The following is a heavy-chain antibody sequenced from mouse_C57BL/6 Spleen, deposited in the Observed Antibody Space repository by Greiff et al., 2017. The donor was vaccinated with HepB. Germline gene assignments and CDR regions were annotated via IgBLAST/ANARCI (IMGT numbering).Heavy chain of an antibody. CDR1: GFTFSSYA. CDR2: ISSGGDYI. V-gene: IGHV5-9-1*02. D-gene: IGHD2-5*01. Sequence: DVQLVESGEGLVKPGGSLKLSCAASGFTFSSYAMSWVRQTPEKRLEWVAYISSGGDYIYYADTVKGRFTISRDNARNTLYLQMSSLKSEDTAMYYCTRDGDSNYGSAWFAYWGQGTLVTVSA. CDR3: TRDGDSNYGSAWFAY. J-gene: IGHJ3*01.